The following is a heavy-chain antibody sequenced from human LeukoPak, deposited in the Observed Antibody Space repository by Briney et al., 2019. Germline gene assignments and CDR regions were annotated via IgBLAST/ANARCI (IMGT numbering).Heavy chain of an antibody. CDR1: GGTFSSYA. V-gene: IGHV1-69*13. Sequence: ASVKVSCKASGGTFSSYAISWVRQAPGQGLEWMGGIIPIFGTANYAQKIQGRVTITADESTSTAYMELSSLRSEDTAVYYCASEGGGAAAANDWFDPWGQGTLVTVSS. CDR2: IIPIFGTA. J-gene: IGHJ5*02. CDR3: ASEGGGAAAANDWFDP. D-gene: IGHD6-13*01.